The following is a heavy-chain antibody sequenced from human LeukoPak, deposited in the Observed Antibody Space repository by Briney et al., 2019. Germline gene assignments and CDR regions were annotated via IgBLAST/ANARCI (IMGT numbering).Heavy chain of an antibody. V-gene: IGHV3-21*01. Sequence: GGALRLFWAGFGFNFSSYSLNWVRPAPGKGLELVSSITSSSSYIYYADLVKGRFTISRDNAKNSLYLQMNSLRAEDTAVYYCASYRWWGQGTLVTVSS. CDR1: GFNFSSYS. CDR3: ASYRW. CDR2: ITSSSSYI. J-gene: IGHJ4*02.